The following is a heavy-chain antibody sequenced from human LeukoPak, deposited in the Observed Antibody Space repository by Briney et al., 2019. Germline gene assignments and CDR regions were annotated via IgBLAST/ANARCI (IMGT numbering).Heavy chain of an antibody. V-gene: IGHV1-69*04. CDR2: IIPILGIA. Sequence: GASVKVSCKASGGTFSSYAISWVRQAPGQGLEWMGRIIPILGIANYAQKFQGRVTITADKSTSTAYMELSGLRSEDTAVYYCARDRWDSSRYSIDYWGQGTLVTVSS. CDR3: ARDRWDSSRYSIDY. CDR1: GGTFSSYA. D-gene: IGHD3-22*01. J-gene: IGHJ4*02.